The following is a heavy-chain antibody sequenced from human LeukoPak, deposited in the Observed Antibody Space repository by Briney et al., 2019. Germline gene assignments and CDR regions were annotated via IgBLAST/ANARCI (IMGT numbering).Heavy chain of an antibody. D-gene: IGHD3-22*01. J-gene: IGHJ4*02. CDR2: INSGGTTT. CDR1: GFAFSTYT. V-gene: IGHV3-21*06. Sequence: GGSLRLSCAACGFAFSTYTMNWARQSPGKGLEWVASINSGGTTTHYADSVKGRLTISRDNAQNVLYLQMNGLRADDAAVYYCLRGDSRDFWGQGTLVTVSS. CDR3: LRGDSRDF.